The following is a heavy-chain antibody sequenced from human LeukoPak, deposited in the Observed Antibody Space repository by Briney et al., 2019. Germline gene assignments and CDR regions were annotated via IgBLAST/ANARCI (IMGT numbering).Heavy chain of an antibody. CDR2: ISGSGGST. D-gene: IGHD1-26*01. Sequence: GGSLRLSCAASGFTFSSYAMSWVRQAPGKGLEWVSAISGSGGSTYYADSVKGRFTISRDNAKKSLYLQMNSLRAEDTAVYYCARDPYIGDYGAFDIWGQGTMVTVSS. V-gene: IGHV3-23*01. J-gene: IGHJ3*02. CDR1: GFTFSSYA. CDR3: ARDPYIGDYGAFDI.